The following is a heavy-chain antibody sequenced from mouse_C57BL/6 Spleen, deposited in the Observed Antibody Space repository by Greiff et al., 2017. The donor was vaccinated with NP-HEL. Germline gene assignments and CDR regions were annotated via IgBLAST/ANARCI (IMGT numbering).Heavy chain of an antibody. CDR3: ARHEGPYYDYDGGYAMDY. CDR2: FYPGSGSI. V-gene: IGHV1-62-2*01. CDR1: GYTFTEYT. D-gene: IGHD2-4*01. Sequence: VQLQQSGAELVKPGASVKLSCKASGYTFTEYTIHWVKQRSGQGLEWIGWFYPGSGSIKYNEKFKDKATLTADKSSSTVYMELSRLTSEDSAVYVCARHEGPYYDYDGGYAMDYWGQGTSVTVSS. J-gene: IGHJ4*01.